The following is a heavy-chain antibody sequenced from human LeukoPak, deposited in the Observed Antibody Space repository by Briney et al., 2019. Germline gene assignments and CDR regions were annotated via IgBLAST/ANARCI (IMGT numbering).Heavy chain of an antibody. CDR1: GFTFSSFG. J-gene: IGHJ6*02. Sequence: GGSLRLSCAASGFTFSSFGMHWVRQAPGKGLEWVAVIWYDASNKYYADSVKGRFTISRDNSKNTLYLQMNSLRAEDTAVYYCARGDYDSSGYWATAYYYGMDVWGQGTTVTVSS. D-gene: IGHD3-22*01. V-gene: IGHV3-33*01. CDR3: ARGDYDSSGYWATAYYYGMDV. CDR2: IWYDASNK.